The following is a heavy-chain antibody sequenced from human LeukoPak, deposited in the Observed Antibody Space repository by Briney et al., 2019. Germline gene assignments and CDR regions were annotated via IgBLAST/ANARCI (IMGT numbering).Heavy chain of an antibody. CDR2: INHSGST. D-gene: IGHD2-15*01. J-gene: IGHJ6*02. Sequence: PSETLSLTCAVYGGSFSGYYWSWIRQPPGKGLEWIGEINHSGSTNYNPSLKSRVTISVDTSKNQFSLKLSSVTAADTAVYYCARYRLLYYYYYGMDVWGQGTTVTVSS. V-gene: IGHV4-34*01. CDR3: ARYRLLYYYYYGMDV. CDR1: GGSFSGYY.